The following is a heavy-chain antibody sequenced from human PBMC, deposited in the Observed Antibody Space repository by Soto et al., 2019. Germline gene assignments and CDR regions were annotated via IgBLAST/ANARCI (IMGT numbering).Heavy chain of an antibody. CDR3: ARGLATNSFDAFDI. V-gene: IGHV4-59*01. CDR2: IYYSGST. J-gene: IGHJ3*02. D-gene: IGHD5-12*01. CDR1: GGSISHYY. Sequence: SETLSLTCTVSGGSISHYYWSWIRQPPGKGLEWIGYIYYSGSTNYNPSLKSRVTISVDTSKNQFSLKLSSVTAADTAVYYCARGLATNSFDAFDIWGQG.